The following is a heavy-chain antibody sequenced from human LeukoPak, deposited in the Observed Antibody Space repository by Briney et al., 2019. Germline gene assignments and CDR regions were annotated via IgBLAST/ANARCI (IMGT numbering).Heavy chain of an antibody. CDR2: ISFDGNNK. V-gene: IGHV3-30*04. CDR1: GFTFSSYA. D-gene: IGHD6-19*01. CDR3: ARARLAVTGDYFDY. J-gene: IGHJ4*02. Sequence: GGSLRLSCAASGFTFSSYAMHWVRQAPGKGLEWVAVISFDGNNKFYADSAKGRFIISRDNSKNTLYLQMNSLRPEDTAVYYCARARLAVTGDYFDYWGPGTLVTVSS.